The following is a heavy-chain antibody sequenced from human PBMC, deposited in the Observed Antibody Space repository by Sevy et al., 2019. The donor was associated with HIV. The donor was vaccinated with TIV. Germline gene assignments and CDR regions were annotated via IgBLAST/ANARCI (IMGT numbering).Heavy chain of an antibody. CDR1: GYSISSGYY. CDR3: AGGGRSAWSPLDY. D-gene: IGHD6-19*01. J-gene: IGHJ4*02. V-gene: IGHV4-38-2*02. Sequence: SETLSLSCIVSGYSISSGYYWGWIRQPPGKGLEWIGSVHHSGNTYYNPSLKSRVTISVDTSKNHFSLKLTSVTASDTAIYYCAGGGRSAWSPLDYWGQGTLVTVSS. CDR2: VHHSGNT.